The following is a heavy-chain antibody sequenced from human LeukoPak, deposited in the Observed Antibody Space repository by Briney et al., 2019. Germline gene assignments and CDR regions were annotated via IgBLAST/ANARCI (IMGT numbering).Heavy chain of an antibody. V-gene: IGHV4-38-2*02. Sequence: SETLSLTCTVPGYSIRSGFYWGWIRQPPGKGLEWIGNIYHSGITYYTPSLKSRVTISVDTSKNQFYLKLSSVTAADTAVYYCARQWSTYYYGSGSYYKGYYFDYWGQGTLVTVSS. CDR2: IYHSGIT. J-gene: IGHJ4*02. D-gene: IGHD3-10*01. CDR1: GYSIRSGFY. CDR3: ARQWSTYYYGSGSYYKGYYFDY.